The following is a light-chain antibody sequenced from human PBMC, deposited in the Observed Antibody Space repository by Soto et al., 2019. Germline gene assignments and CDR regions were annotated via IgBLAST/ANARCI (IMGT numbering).Light chain of an antibody. J-gene: IGKJ1*01. Sequence: ILLTQSPATLSSSPGERATISCRASQSVGSDLVWYQQRPGKAPRLLMYDASTMATGIPARFSGSGSGTDFTLTISSLQPEDFAAYYCQQSSNWPRTFGQGTKVDIK. CDR2: DAS. CDR3: QQSSNWPRT. CDR1: QSVGSD. V-gene: IGKV3-11*01.